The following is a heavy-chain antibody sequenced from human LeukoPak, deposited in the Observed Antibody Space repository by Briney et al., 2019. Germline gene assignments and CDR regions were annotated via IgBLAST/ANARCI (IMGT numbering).Heavy chain of an antibody. CDR2: ISGTCYQT. J-gene: IGHJ4*02. CDR1: GFTFSTYA. V-gene: IGHV3-23*01. CDR3: AKHLRTNFWFFDH. D-gene: IGHD3-9*01. Sequence: GGSLRLSCAASGFTFSTYALSWVRQAPGKGLEWVSLISGTCYQTDYADSVKGRFTISRDNSKNTLYLQMNSLKAEDTAVYYCAKHLRTNFWFFDHWGQGTLVTVSS.